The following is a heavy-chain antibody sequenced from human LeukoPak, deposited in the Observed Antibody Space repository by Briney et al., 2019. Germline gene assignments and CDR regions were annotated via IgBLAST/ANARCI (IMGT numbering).Heavy chain of an antibody. D-gene: IGHD6-19*01. CDR1: GYTFTSYA. J-gene: IGHJ5*02. V-gene: IGHV1-18*01. CDR2: ISAYNGNA. Sequence: GASVKVSCKASGYTFTSYAMHWVRQAPGQGLEWMGWISAYNGNANYAQKLQGRVTMTTDTSTSTAYMELRSLRSDDTAVYYCARDQVPRQWLPLGWFDPWGQGTLVTVSS. CDR3: ARDQVPRQWLPLGWFDP.